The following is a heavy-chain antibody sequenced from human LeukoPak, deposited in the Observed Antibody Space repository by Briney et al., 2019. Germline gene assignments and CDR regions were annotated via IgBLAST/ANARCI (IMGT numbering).Heavy chain of an antibody. CDR3: ARADYYDSSGYYPFDY. CDR2: IYTSGST. CDR1: GGSISSYY. Sequence: SETLSLTCTVSGGSISSYYWSWIRQPAGKGLEWIGRIYTSGSTNYNPSLKSRVTISVDTSKNQFSLKLSSVTAADTAVYYCARADYYDSSGYYPFDYWGQGTLVTVSS. V-gene: IGHV4-4*07. D-gene: IGHD3-22*01. J-gene: IGHJ4*02.